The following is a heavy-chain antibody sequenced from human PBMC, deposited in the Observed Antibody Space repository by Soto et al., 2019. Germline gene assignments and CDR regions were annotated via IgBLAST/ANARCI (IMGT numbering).Heavy chain of an antibody. CDR1: GGTFSSYT. J-gene: IGHJ6*02. Sequence: GASVKVSCKASGGTFSSYTISWVRQAPGQGLEWMGRIIPILGIANYAQKFQGRVTITADKSTSTAYMELSSLRSEDTAVYYCATAAYCSSTSCLYGMDVWGQGTTVTVSS. CDR2: IIPILGIA. CDR3: ATAAYCSSTSCLYGMDV. D-gene: IGHD2-2*01. V-gene: IGHV1-69*02.